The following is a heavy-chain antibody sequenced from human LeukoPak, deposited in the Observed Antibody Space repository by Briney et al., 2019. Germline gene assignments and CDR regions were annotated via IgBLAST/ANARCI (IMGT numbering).Heavy chain of an antibody. D-gene: IGHD3-22*01. J-gene: IGHJ4*02. CDR3: AKDHYYDSSGPFDY. Sequence: GGSLRLSYAASGFTFSSYAMHWVRQAPGKGLEWVAFIRYDGSNKYYADSVKGRFTISRDNSKNTLYLQMNSLRAEDTAVYYCAKDHYYDSSGPFDYWGQGTLVTVSS. CDR1: GFTFSSYA. CDR2: IRYDGSNK. V-gene: IGHV3-30*02.